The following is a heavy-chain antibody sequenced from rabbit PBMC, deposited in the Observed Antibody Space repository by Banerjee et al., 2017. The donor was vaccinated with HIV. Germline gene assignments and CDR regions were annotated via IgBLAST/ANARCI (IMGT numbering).Heavy chain of an antibody. CDR1: GFDFSSYG. D-gene: IGHD7-1*01. J-gene: IGHJ4*01. V-gene: IGHV1S39*01. CDR2: IDPVFGST. CDR3: ARDPDNTGAYYFNL. Sequence: QEQLVESGGGLVQPGGSLTLSCKGSGFDFSSYGVSWVRQAPGKGLEWIGYIDPVFGSTYYANWAKGRFTISKTSSTTVTLQMTSLTAADTATYFCARDPDNTGAYYFNLWGPGTLVTVS.